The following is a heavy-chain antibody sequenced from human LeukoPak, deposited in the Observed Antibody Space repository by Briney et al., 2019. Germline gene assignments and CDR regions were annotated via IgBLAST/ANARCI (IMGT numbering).Heavy chain of an antibody. D-gene: IGHD1-26*01. CDR2: INYDEREN. J-gene: IGHJ4*02. CDR1: GFTLSSYS. Sequence: PGVSLRLSCEASGFTLSSYSMNWFRQAPGKGPQCVANINYDERENYYLNSLKGRFSISRDNAKNSLYLQMNSLRAEDTAVYYCARDRGGTSSHWGQGPLVTVSS. CDR3: ARDRGGTSSH. V-gene: IGHV3-7*01.